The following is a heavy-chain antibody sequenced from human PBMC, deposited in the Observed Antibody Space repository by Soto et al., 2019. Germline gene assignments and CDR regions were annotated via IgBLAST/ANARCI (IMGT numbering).Heavy chain of an antibody. J-gene: IGHJ4*02. CDR1: GGSISSSY. D-gene: IGHD3-3*01. CDR2: LYYSENT. CDR3: ARHTGSGYSPFDK. V-gene: IGHV4-59*08. Sequence: SETLSLTCTVSGGSISSSYWSWIRQPPGKGLEWIGHLYYSENTNSNPSLKSRVTISVDTSKNQFSLRLSSATAADTAVYYCARHTGSGYSPFDKWGQGTLVTVSS.